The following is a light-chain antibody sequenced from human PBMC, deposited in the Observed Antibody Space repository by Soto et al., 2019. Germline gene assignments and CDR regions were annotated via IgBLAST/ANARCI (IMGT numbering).Light chain of an antibody. CDR1: SSDISTYNS. Sequence: QSALTQPASVSGSPGQSITISCTGTSSDISTYNSVSWYQQHPGKAPKLMIYDVSNRPSGVSNRFSGSKSGNTASLTISGLQAEDEADYYCSSYTSSSTRVVFGGGTQLTVL. J-gene: IGLJ2*01. CDR3: SSYTSSSTRVV. CDR2: DVS. V-gene: IGLV2-14*01.